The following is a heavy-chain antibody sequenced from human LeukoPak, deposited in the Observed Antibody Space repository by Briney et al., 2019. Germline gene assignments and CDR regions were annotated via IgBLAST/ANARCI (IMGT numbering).Heavy chain of an antibody. Sequence: SVQVSCKASGYTFTSYYMHWVRQAPAQGLEGMGIINPSGGSTSYAQKFQGRVTMTRDMSTSTVYMELSSLRSEDTAVYYCARDEGYTSPFSRFGYWGQGTLVTVSS. CDR3: ARDEGYTSPFSRFGY. D-gene: IGHD2-2*01. CDR1: GYTFTSYY. V-gene: IGHV1-46*01. J-gene: IGHJ4*02. CDR2: INPSGGST.